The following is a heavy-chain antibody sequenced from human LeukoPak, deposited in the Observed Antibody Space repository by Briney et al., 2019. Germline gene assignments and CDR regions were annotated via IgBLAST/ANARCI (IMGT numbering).Heavy chain of an antibody. Sequence: PSETLSLTWTVSGSSISGYYWSWIRQPAGKGLEWIGRVYISGSTDYNPSLRSRVTMSVDLSKKQVSLKLNSVTAADTAVYYCARDGVAGSASDYWGQGALVTVSS. CDR3: ARDGVAGSASDY. V-gene: IGHV4-4*07. D-gene: IGHD3-3*01. CDR2: VYISGST. J-gene: IGHJ4*02. CDR1: GSSISGYY.